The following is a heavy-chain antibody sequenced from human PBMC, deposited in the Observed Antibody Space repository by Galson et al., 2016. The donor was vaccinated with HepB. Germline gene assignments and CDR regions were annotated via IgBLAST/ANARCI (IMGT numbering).Heavy chain of an antibody. Sequence: SLRLSCAASGFNCRDYWMHWVRQAPGKGLVWVSHISSDGSYTSYADSVKGRFTISRDNAKNMLYLQMNSLRAEDTAVYYCARINELDDYWGQGTLVTVSS. V-gene: IGHV3-74*01. D-gene: IGHD1-1*01. CDR2: ISSDGSYT. J-gene: IGHJ4*02. CDR3: ARINELDDY. CDR1: GFNCRDYW.